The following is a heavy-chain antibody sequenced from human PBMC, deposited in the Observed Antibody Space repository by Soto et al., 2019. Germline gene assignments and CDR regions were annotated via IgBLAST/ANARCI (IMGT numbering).Heavy chain of an antibody. J-gene: IGHJ6*02. V-gene: IGHV3-21*01. CDR3: AREHSDFSGWPDPYYYYYGMDV. D-gene: IGHD3-3*01. CDR1: GFTFSSYS. CDR2: ISSSSSYI. Sequence: PGGSLRLSCAASGFTFSSYSMNWVRQAPGKGLEWVSSISSSSSYIYYADSVKGRFTISRDNAKNSLHLQMNSLRAEDTAVYYCAREHSDFSGWPDPYYYYYGMDVWGQGTTVTVSS.